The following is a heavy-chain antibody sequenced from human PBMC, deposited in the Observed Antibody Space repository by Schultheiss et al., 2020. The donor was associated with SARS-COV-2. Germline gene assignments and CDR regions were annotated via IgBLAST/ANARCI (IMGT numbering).Heavy chain of an antibody. V-gene: IGHV1-18*01. D-gene: IGHD2-15*01. CDR3: ARAFGARYCSGGSCYLQKFDP. CDR2: ISAYNGNT. J-gene: IGHJ5*02. Sequence: ASVKVSCKASGYTFTSYGISWVRQAPGQGLEWMGWISAYNGNTNYAQNLQGRVTMTRDTSISTAYMELSRLRSDDTAVYYCARAFGARYCSGGSCYLQKFDPWGQGTLVTVSS. CDR1: GYTFTSYG.